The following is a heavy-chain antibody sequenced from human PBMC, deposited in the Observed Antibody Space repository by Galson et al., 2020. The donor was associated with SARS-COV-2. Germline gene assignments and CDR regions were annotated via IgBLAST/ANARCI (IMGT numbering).Heavy chain of an antibody. J-gene: IGHJ4*02. V-gene: IGHV3-66*01. D-gene: IGHD4-4*01. Sequence: GGSLRLSCAASGFIVSSNYMSWVRQAPGKGLEWVSVIYSGGSTDYADSVKGRFTISRDNSKNMLYLQMNSLRAEDTAVYYCARDLQTTGLDYWGQGTLVTVSS. CDR2: IYSGGST. CDR1: GFIVSSNY. CDR3: ARDLQTTGLDY.